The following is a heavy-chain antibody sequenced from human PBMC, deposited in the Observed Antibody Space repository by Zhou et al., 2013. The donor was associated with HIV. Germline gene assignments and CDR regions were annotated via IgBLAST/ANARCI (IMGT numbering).Heavy chain of an antibody. D-gene: IGHD3-22*01. CDR3: TRDLDESRGPYYVRSFHM. CDR1: GGTFSSYA. V-gene: IGHV1-69*12. J-gene: IGHJ3*02. Sequence: QVQLVQSGAEVKKPGSSVKVSCKASGGTFSSYAISWVRQAPGQGLEWMGGIIPIFGTANYAQKFQGRVTITADESTSTAYMELSSLRSEDTAVYYCTRDLDESRGPYYVRSFHMWGPGDNGHRLF. CDR2: IIPIFGTA.